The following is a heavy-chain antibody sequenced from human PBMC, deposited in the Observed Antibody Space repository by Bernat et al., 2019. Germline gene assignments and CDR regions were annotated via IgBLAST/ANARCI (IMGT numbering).Heavy chain of an antibody. CDR3: ANPLVTAAFDI. CDR2: ISYDGSNK. CDR1: GFTFSSYG. D-gene: IGHD2-21*02. J-gene: IGHJ3*02. V-gene: IGHV3-30*18. Sequence: QVQLVESGGGVVQPGRSLRLSCAASGFTFSSYGMHWVRQAPGKGLEWVAVISYDGSNKYYADSVKGRFTISRDNSKNKLYLKMNSMRAEDTAVYYCANPLVTAAFDIWGQGTMVTVSS.